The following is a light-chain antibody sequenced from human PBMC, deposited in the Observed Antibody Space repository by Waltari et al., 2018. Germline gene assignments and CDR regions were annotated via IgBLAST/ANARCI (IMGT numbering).Light chain of an antibody. CDR1: QSVSSS. CDR2: DAS. V-gene: IGKV3-11*01. J-gene: IGKJ2*01. CDR3: QLRTNLMFT. Sequence: ELVFTQSPATLSFSPGERPTLSCRASQSVSSSLAWYQQTPGQAPRLLIYDASNRATGIPARFSGSRSGTDFTLTISSLEPEDFTVYYCQLRTNLMFTFGQGSKLEI.